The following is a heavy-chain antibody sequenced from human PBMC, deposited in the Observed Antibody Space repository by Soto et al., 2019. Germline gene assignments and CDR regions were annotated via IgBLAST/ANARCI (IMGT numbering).Heavy chain of an antibody. Sequence: PSETLSLTCTVSGGSISSYYWSWIRQPPGKGLEWIGYIYYSGSTNYNPSLKSRVTISVDTSKNQFSLKLSSVTAADTAVYYCARESTGVAYSMDVWGQGTTVTVSS. D-gene: IGHD2-2*01. CDR3: ARESTGVAYSMDV. V-gene: IGHV4-59*01. CDR2: IYYSGST. J-gene: IGHJ6*01. CDR1: GGSISSYY.